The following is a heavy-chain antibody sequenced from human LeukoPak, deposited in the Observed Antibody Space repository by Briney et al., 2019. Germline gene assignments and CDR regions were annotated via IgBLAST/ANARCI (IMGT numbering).Heavy chain of an antibody. D-gene: IGHD2-15*01. CDR1: GGSFSGYY. J-gene: IGHJ5*02. Sequence: SETLSLTCAVYGGSFSGYYWSWIRQPPGKGLEWIGEINHSGSTNYNPSLKSRVTISVDTSKNQFSLKLSSVTAADTAVYYCARGLRLGYCSGGSCYRSSVGWFDPWGQGTLVTVSS. V-gene: IGHV4-34*01. CDR3: ARGLRLGYCSGGSCYRSSVGWFDP. CDR2: INHSGST.